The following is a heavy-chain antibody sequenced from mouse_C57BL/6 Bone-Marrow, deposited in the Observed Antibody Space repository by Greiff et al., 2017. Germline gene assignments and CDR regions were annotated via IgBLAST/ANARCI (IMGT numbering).Heavy chain of an antibody. CDR2: IDPENGDT. D-gene: IGHD1-1*01. J-gene: IGHJ2*01. CDR1: GFNIKDDY. V-gene: IGHV14-4*01. Sequence: EVQLQQSGAELVRPGASVKLSCTASGFNIKDDYMHWVKQRPEQGLEWIGWIDPENGDTEYASKFQGKATITADTSSNTAYLQLSSLTSEDTAVYYCTVSAFITTVVGGYWGQGTTLTVSS. CDR3: TVSAFITTVVGGY.